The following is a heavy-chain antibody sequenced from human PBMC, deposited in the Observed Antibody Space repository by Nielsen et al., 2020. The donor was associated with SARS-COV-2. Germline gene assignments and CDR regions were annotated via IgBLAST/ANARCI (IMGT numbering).Heavy chain of an antibody. V-gene: IGHV4-34*01. D-gene: IGHD3-9*01. CDR3: ARDGESYDILTGSA. CDR2: INHSGST. J-gene: IGHJ4*02. Sequence: VRQMPGKGLEWIGEINHSGSTNYNPSLKSRVTISVDTSKNQFSLKLSSVTAADTAVYYCARDGESYDILTGSAWGQGTLVTVSS.